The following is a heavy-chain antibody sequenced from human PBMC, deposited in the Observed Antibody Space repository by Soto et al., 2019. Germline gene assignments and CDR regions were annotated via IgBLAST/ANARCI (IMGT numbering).Heavy chain of an antibody. CDR2: INPNSGAP. D-gene: IGHD1-20*01. Sequence: QVQLVQSATEVKNLGASVKVSCKTSGYTFTDYYIHWVRQDPGQGLEWLVWINPNSGAPNYAQKFQGWVTMTRDTDTRTAYMELSSLRSDDTAVYYCARDGGYNWDPRGFQFYFYNWGQGTLVSVSS. V-gene: IGHV1-2*04. CDR3: ARDGGYNWDPRGFQFYFYN. J-gene: IGHJ4*02. CDR1: GYTFTDYY.